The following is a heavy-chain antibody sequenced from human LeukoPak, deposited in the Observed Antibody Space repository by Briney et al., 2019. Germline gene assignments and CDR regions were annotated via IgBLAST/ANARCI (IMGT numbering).Heavy chain of an antibody. Sequence: GGSLRLSCAASGFTFSSYWMSWVRQAPGKGLEWVAIIKQDGSEKYYVDSVKGRFTISRDNAKNSLYLQMNSLRAEDTAVYYCAKDPTDFDSSGQTYFDYWGQGSLVTVSS. V-gene: IGHV3-7*03. CDR1: GFTFSSYW. D-gene: IGHD3-22*01. J-gene: IGHJ4*02. CDR2: IKQDGSEK. CDR3: AKDPTDFDSSGQTYFDY.